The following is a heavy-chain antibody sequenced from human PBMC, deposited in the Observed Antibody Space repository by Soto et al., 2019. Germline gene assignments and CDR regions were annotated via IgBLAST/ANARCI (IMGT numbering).Heavy chain of an antibody. D-gene: IGHD1-26*01. CDR1: GDSVSSNSAA. Sequence: PSQTLLLTCAISGDSVSSNSAAWNWIRQSPSRGLEWLGRTYYRSKWYNDYAVSVKSRITINPDTSKNQFSLQLNSVTPEDTAVYYCERVELIWDREYYFDYWGQGTLVTVSS. V-gene: IGHV6-1*01. CDR3: ERVELIWDREYYFDY. J-gene: IGHJ4*02. CDR2: TYYRSKWYN.